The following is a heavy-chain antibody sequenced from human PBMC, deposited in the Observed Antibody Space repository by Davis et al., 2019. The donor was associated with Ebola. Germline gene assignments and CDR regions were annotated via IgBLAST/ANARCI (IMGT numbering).Heavy chain of an antibody. D-gene: IGHD3-10*01. Sequence: SVKVSCKASGGTFSSYAISWVRQAPGQGLEWMGGIIPIFGTANYAQKFQGRVTITADESTSTAYMELSSLRSEDTAVYYCARDRNYYGSGHDWFDPWGQGTLVTVSS. CDR2: IIPIFGTA. CDR3: ARDRNYYGSGHDWFDP. V-gene: IGHV1-69*13. CDR1: GGTFSSYA. J-gene: IGHJ5*02.